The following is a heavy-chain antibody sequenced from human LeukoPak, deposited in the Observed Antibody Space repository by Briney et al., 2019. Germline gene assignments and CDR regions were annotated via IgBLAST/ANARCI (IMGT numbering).Heavy chain of an antibody. CDR3: ERHVEVFYYYYYYYMDV. CDR2: IYYSGST. J-gene: IGHJ6*03. D-gene: IGHD1-1*01. CDR1: GGSISSSSYY. Sequence: SETLSLTCTVSGGSISSSSYYWGWIRQPPGKGLEWIGSIYYSGSTYYNPSLKSRVTISVDTSKNQFSLKLSSVTAADTDVYYCERHVEVFYYYYYYYMDVWGKGTTVTVSS. V-gene: IGHV4-39*01.